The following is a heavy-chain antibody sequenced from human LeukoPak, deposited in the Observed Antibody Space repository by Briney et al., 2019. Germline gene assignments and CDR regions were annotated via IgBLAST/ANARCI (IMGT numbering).Heavy chain of an antibody. Sequence: GRSLRISCAASGLNFSPRAMTWVRQAPGKGLEWVSTITAGTTHIYYADSVKGRFTTSRDDAQTSLYLQLSSLRTEDTAVYYCARDGSGWSRDYWGQGTLVTVSS. V-gene: IGHV3-21*01. D-gene: IGHD6-13*01. CDR2: ITAGTTHI. J-gene: IGHJ4*02. CDR1: GLNFSPRA. CDR3: ARDGSGWSRDY.